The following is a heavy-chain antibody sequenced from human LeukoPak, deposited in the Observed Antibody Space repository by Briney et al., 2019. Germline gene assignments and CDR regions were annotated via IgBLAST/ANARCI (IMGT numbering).Heavy chain of an antibody. CDR1: GGSISSSSYY. Sequence: SETLSLTCTVSGGSISSSSYYWGWIRQPPGKGLEWIGSIYYSGSTYYNPSLKSRVTISVDTSKNQFSLKLSSVTAADTAVYYCARHPGGFDPWGLGTLVTVSS. V-gene: IGHV4-39*01. CDR3: ARHPGGFDP. J-gene: IGHJ5*02. D-gene: IGHD1-26*01. CDR2: IYYSGST.